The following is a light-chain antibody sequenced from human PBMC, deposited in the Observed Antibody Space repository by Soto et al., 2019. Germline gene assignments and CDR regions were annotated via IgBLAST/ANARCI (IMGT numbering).Light chain of an antibody. V-gene: IGLV2-14*03. J-gene: IGLJ2*01. CDR3: SSYTSNNFVI. CDR2: DVS. CDR1: SSDIGDYNY. Sequence: QSVLTQPASVSGSPGQSITMSCTGSSSDIGDYNYVSWYKQHPGKAPKLMIYDVSNRPSGVSNRFSGSKSGNTASLTISGLQAEDEADYYCSSYTSNNFVIFGGGTKLTVL.